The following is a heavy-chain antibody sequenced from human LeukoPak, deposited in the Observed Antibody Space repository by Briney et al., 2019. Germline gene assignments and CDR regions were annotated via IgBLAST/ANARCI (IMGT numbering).Heavy chain of an antibody. Sequence: GGSLRLSCAASGFSFSSYTMNWVRQAPGKGLEWVSGISWNSVSIYYADSVKGRFTISRDNAKNSLYLQMNSLRPEDMALYYCAKETIYCSGGSCYHDAFDIWGQGTMVTVSS. D-gene: IGHD2-15*01. V-gene: IGHV3-9*03. CDR3: AKETIYCSGGSCYHDAFDI. CDR2: ISWNSVSI. J-gene: IGHJ3*02. CDR1: GFSFSSYT.